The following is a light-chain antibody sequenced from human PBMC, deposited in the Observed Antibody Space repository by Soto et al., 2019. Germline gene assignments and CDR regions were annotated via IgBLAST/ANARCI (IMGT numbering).Light chain of an antibody. J-gene: IGKJ1*01. CDR3: QQYGSSPWT. CDR1: QSVSSSY. Sequence: LTQPPGTLSLSQREKATLSCSASQSVSSSYLAWYQQKPGQAPRPLIYGASSRAIGIPDRFSGSGSGTDFTLTISRLEPEDFAVYYCQQYGSSPWTFGQGTKV. CDR2: GAS. V-gene: IGKV3-20*01.